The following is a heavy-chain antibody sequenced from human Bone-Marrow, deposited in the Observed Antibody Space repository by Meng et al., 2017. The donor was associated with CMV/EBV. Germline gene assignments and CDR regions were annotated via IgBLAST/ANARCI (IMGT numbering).Heavy chain of an antibody. J-gene: IGHJ6*02. Sequence: ASVKVSCKASGYTFTGYYMHWVRQAPGQGLEWMGWINPNSGGTNYAQKFQGRVTMTRDTSISTAYMGLSRLRSDDTAVYYCARDGIVVVPAAIQGSNYYYYGMDVWGQGTTVTVSS. CDR3: ARDGIVVVPAAIQGSNYYYYGMDV. CDR1: GYTFTGYY. D-gene: IGHD2-2*02. V-gene: IGHV1-2*02. CDR2: INPNSGGT.